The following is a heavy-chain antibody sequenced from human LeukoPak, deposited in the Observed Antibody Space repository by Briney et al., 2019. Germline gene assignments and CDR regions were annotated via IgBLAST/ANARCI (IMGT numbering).Heavy chain of an antibody. CDR2: INPNSGGT. V-gene: IGHV1-2*02. J-gene: IGHJ6*03. Sequence: GASVKVSCKASGYTFTGYYIHWVRQAPGQGLEGMGWINPNSGGTNYAQKFQGRVTMTRDTSISTAYMELSRLRSDDTAVYYCARSAMGAYFDWMTYYYYYMDVWGKGTTVTISS. D-gene: IGHD3-9*01. CDR1: GYTFTGYY. CDR3: ARSAMGAYFDWMTYYYYYMDV.